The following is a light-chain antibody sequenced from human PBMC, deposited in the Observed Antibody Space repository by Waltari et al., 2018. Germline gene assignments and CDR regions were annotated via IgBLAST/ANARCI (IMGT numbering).Light chain of an antibody. CDR3: SSYTNTSPYVL. CDR1: SSDVGSYSY. V-gene: IGLV2-14*03. Sequence: HSALTQPASVSGSPGQSISISCTGTSSDVGSYSYVSWYQQQPGTAPKLMVYDVGFRPSGVSDRFSGSKSCNTASLTISGLQAEDEATYYCSSYTNTSPYVLFGGGTKLTVL. CDR2: DVG. J-gene: IGLJ2*01.